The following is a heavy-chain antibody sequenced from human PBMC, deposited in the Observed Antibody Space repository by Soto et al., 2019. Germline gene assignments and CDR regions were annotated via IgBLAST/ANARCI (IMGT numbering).Heavy chain of an antibody. Sequence: QVQLVQSGAEVKKPGSSVKVSCKASGGTFSSYAISWVRQAPGQGLEWMGGIIPIFGTANYAQKFQGRVTITADESTSTAYRELSSLRSEDTAMYYCARGRHDYGDYTPNFDYWGQGTLVTVSS. D-gene: IGHD4-17*01. CDR1: GGTFSSYA. J-gene: IGHJ4*02. V-gene: IGHV1-69*12. CDR2: IIPIFGTA. CDR3: ARGRHDYGDYTPNFDY.